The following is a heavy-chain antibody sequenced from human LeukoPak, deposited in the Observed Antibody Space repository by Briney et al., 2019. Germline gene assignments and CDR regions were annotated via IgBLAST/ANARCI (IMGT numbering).Heavy chain of an antibody. CDR2: ISSSSTYI. CDR1: GFTVSSNY. V-gene: IGHV3-21*01. CDR3: ARGSEWSNGVSDC. D-gene: IGHD3-3*01. J-gene: IGHJ4*02. Sequence: GGSLRLSCAASGFTVSSNYMSWVRQAPGKGLEWVSSISSSSTYIYYADSVQGRFTISRDNAKNSLYLQMNSLRAEDTAVYYCARGSEWSNGVSDCWGQGTLVTVSS.